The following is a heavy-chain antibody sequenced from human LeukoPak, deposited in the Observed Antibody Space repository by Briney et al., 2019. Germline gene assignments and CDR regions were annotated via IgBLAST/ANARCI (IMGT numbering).Heavy chain of an antibody. V-gene: IGHV4-59*01. CDR3: ARDKRHSYGRYFDH. D-gene: IGHD5-18*01. CDR1: GDSISTYH. Sequence: SETLSLTCSVAGDSISTYHWNWIRKPPGKGLEWIAFMQSSGNSNYNPSLKSRVTMFVDTSKNQFVLNLRSVTAADTAVYYCARDKRHSYGRYFDHWGQGMLVTVSS. J-gene: IGHJ4*02. CDR2: MQSSGNS.